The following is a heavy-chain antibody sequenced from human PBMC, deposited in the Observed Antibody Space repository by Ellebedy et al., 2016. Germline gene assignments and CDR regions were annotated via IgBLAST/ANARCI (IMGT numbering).Heavy chain of an antibody. J-gene: IGHJ3*02. CDR2: ISHVGTT. CDR3: TRAGYDSTGHAFDI. V-gene: IGHV4-38-2*02. D-gene: IGHD1-1*01. Sequence: SETLSLTCTVSGYSISSGYYWGWVRQPPGKGREWIASISHVGTTYFNPSLKSRVTISADTSKNHFSLRLSSMTAAYTAVYYCTRAGYDSTGHAFDIWGPGTMVTVAS. CDR1: GYSISSGYY.